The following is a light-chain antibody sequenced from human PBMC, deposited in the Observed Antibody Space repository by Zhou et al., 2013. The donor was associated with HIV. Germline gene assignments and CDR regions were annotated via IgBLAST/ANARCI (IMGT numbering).Light chain of an antibody. Sequence: EIVLTQSPGTLSLSPGERATLSCRASQSVSNNFLAWYQQKPGQAPRLLISGASSRAAGIPDRFSGSGSGTDFTLTISRLEPEDFAVYSCQQYADSQMYTFGQRTKLEIK. CDR1: QSVSNNF. V-gene: IGKV3-20*01. CDR2: GAS. CDR3: QQYADSQMYT. J-gene: IGKJ2*01.